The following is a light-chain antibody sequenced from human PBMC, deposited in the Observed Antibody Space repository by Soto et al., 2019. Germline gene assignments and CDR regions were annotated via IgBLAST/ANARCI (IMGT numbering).Light chain of an antibody. CDR3: QQFYSYPFT. CDR1: QGISNH. CDR2: HAS. V-gene: IGKV1-9*01. J-gene: IGKJ3*01. Sequence: DIQLTQSPSFLSASVGDRVTITCRASQGISNHFDWYQQKPAKAPSLLIYHASTLQSWVPSRFSGSQSVTELTLTISSRQPEAFATDYCQQFYSYPFTFGPGNKVDVQ.